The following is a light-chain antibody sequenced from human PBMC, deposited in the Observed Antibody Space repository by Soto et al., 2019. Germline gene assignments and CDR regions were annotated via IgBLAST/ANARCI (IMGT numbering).Light chain of an antibody. J-gene: IGLJ2*01. CDR3: NSHTSSSTLVV. CDR1: SSDVGGYNY. V-gene: IGLV2-14*01. Sequence: QSALTQPASVSGSPGQSITISCTGTSSDVGGYNYVSWYQQHPGKAPKLMIYDVSNRPSGVSNRFSGSKSGNTASLTISGLYAEDEADYYCNSHTSSSTLVVFGGGTKVTVL. CDR2: DVS.